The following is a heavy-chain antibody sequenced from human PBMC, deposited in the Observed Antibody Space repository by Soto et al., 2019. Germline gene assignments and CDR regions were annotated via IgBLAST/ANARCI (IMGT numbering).Heavy chain of an antibody. V-gene: IGHV4-34*01. Sequence: SETLSLTCAVPGGSFSGYFWSWIRQPPGKGLEWIAEISHSGSTNYNPSLKSRVIILIDTPKNHLSLKLTFVTAADTAVYYVARGYFGRTSRGDVDWGKGTPVT. CDR1: GGSFSGYF. D-gene: IGHD2-2*01. J-gene: IGHJ4*02. CDR2: ISHSGST. CDR3: ARGYFGRTSRGDVD.